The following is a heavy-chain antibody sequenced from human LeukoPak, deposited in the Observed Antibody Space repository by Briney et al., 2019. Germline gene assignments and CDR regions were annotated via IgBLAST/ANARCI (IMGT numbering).Heavy chain of an antibody. V-gene: IGHV1-3*03. D-gene: IGHD3-10*01. CDR1: GYDFTKYA. CDR3: ARASYGSGLYYYMDV. CDR2: IDAGNGRT. J-gene: IGHJ6*03. Sequence: ASVKVSCKASGYDFTKYAVQWVRQAPGQRLEWMGWIDAGNGRTKYSQDFQGRVTITRDTSASIAYMELSSLRSDDMAVYYCARASYGSGLYYYMDVWGKGTTVTISS.